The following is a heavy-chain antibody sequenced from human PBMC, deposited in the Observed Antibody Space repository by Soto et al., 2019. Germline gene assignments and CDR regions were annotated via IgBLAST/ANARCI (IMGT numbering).Heavy chain of an antibody. D-gene: IGHD2-2*02. Sequence: SLRLSCAASGFTFSSYCMHWVRQAPGKGLEWVAVISYDGSNKYYADSMKGRFTISRDNSKNTLYLQMNSLRAEDTAVYYCAKLTLFVVVPAAIWDYWGQGTLVTVSS. CDR2: ISYDGSNK. CDR3: AKLTLFVVVPAAIWDY. J-gene: IGHJ4*02. V-gene: IGHV3-30*18. CDR1: GFTFSSYC.